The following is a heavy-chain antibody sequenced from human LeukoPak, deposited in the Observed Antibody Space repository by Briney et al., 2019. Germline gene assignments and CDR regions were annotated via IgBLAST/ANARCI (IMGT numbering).Heavy chain of an antibody. CDR3: TTEYYGSGYYYGFNFDY. CDR2: IKSKTDGGTT. D-gene: IGHD3-22*01. J-gene: IGHJ4*02. V-gene: IGHV3-15*01. CDR1: GGSISSYY. Sequence: ETLSLTLTVSGGSISSYYWSWVRQAPGKGLEWVGRIKSKTDGGTTDYAAPVKGRFTISRDDSKNTLYLQMNSLKTEDTAVYYCTTEYYGSGYYYGFNFDYWGQGTLVTVSS.